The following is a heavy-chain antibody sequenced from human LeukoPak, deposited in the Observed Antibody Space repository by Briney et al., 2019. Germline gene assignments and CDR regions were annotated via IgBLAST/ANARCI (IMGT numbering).Heavy chain of an antibody. CDR1: GFTFSSYA. J-gene: IGHJ3*02. Sequence: GRSLRLSCAASGFTFSSYAMHWVRQAPGKGLEWVAVISYDGGNKYYADSVKGRFTISRDNSKNTLYLQMNSLRAEDTAVYYCARDGKSSGYYFDAFDIWGQGTMVTVSS. CDR3: ARDGKSSGYYFDAFDI. D-gene: IGHD3-22*01. V-gene: IGHV3-30-3*01. CDR2: ISYDGGNK.